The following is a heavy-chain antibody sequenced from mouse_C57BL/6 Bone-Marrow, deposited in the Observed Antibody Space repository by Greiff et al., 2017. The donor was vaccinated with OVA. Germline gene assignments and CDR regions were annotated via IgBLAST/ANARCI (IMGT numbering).Heavy chain of an antibody. J-gene: IGHJ4*01. CDR3: ARALYYYGSSYLYYAMDY. D-gene: IGHD1-1*01. CDR1: GFTFSDYG. V-gene: IGHV5-17*01. Sequence: DVMLVESGGGLVKPGGSLKLSCAASGFTFSDYGMHWVRQAPEKGLEWVAYISSGSSTIYYADTVKGRFTISRDNAKNTLFLQMTSLRSEDTAMYYCARALYYYGSSYLYYAMDYWGQGTSVTVSS. CDR2: ISSGSSTI.